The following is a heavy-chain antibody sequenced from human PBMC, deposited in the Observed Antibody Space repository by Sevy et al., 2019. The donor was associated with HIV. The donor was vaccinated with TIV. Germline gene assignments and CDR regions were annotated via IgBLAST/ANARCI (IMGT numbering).Heavy chain of an antibody. Sequence: GGSLRLSCAASGFTFSSYSMNWVRQAPGKGLEWVAVISYDGSNKDYADSVKGRFTISRDNSKNTLYLQMNSLRAEDTAVYYCAKEAEVGATRYFDYWGQGTLVTVSS. CDR2: ISYDGSNK. J-gene: IGHJ4*02. CDR1: GFTFSSYS. V-gene: IGHV3-30*18. CDR3: AKEAEVGATRYFDY. D-gene: IGHD1-26*01.